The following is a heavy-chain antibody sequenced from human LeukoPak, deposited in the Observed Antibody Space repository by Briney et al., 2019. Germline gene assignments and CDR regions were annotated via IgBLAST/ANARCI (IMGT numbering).Heavy chain of an antibody. Sequence: SETLSLTCAVYGGSFSGYYWSWIRQPPGKGLEWIGEINHSGSTNYNPSLKSRVTISVDTSKNQFSLKLSSVTAADTAVYYCARGRRKGTATSRGYFDYWGQGTLVTVSS. CDR2: INHSGST. CDR3: ARGRRKGTATSRGYFDY. J-gene: IGHJ4*02. V-gene: IGHV4-34*01. D-gene: IGHD6-13*01. CDR1: GGSFSGYY.